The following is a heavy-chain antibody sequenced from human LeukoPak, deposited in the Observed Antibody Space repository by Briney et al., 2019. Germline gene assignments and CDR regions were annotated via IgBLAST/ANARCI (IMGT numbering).Heavy chain of an antibody. CDR1: GGSFSDYQ. CDR2: ISHSGTT. CDR3: ARGLVWRFLLDSRRDSFDI. V-gene: IGHV4-34*01. D-gene: IGHD3-16*01. J-gene: IGHJ3*02. Sequence: KSSETLSLTCAVSGGSFSDYQWIWIRQSPGKGLEWLGEISHSGTTTYNPSLKSRVTISVDTSKNQFSLRLRSVTAADTAVYYCARGLVWRFLLDSRRDSFDIWGQGTTITVSS.